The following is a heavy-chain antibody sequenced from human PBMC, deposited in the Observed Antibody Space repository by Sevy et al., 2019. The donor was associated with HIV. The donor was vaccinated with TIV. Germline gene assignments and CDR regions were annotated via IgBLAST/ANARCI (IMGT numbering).Heavy chain of an antibody. Sequence: SETLSLTCAVSGVSISADYWSWIRQPPGKGLEWIGYIYHSGSTSYNPSLKSRTSISMDTSRNQFSLKLTSVTAADTAVYLCARSRRSGSYGDFDYWGRGARVTVSS. J-gene: IGHJ4*02. D-gene: IGHD1-26*01. CDR3: ARSRRSGSYGDFDY. CDR1: GVSISADY. CDR2: IYHSGST. V-gene: IGHV4-59*01.